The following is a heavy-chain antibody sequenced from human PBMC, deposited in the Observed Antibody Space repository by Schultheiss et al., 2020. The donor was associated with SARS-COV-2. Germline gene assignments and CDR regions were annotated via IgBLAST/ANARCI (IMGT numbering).Heavy chain of an antibody. J-gene: IGHJ4*02. V-gene: IGHV3-30*04. D-gene: IGHD4-11*01. CDR3: VREAYGNHYFDY. Sequence: GGSLRLSCAASGFTFSSYAMHWVRQAPGKGLEWVAVISYDGSNKYYADSVKGRFTISRDNSKNTLFLQMNSLRAEDTAVYYCVREAYGNHYFDYWGQGILVTVSS. CDR1: GFTFSSYA. CDR2: ISYDGSNK.